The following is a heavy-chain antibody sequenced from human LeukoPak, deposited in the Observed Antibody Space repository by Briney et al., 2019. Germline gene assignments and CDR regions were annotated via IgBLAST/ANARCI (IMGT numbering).Heavy chain of an antibody. D-gene: IGHD1-26*01. J-gene: IGHJ6*02. CDR3: ATDRSWELRANYYGMDV. CDR2: FDPEDGET. V-gene: IGHV1-24*01. CDR1: GYTLTELS. Sequence: GASVKVSCKVSGYTLTELSMHWVRQAPGKGLEWMGGFDPEDGETIYAQKFQGRVTITEDTSTDTAYMELSSLRSEDTAVYYCATDRSWELRANYYGMDVWGQGTTVTVSS.